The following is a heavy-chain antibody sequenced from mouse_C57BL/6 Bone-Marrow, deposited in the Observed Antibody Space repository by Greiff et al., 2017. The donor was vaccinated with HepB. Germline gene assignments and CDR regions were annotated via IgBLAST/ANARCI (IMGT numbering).Heavy chain of an antibody. Sequence: QVQLKQSGAELVRPGASVTLSCKASGYTFTDYEMHWVKQTPVHGLEWIGAIDPETGGTAYNQKFKGKAILTADKSSSTAYMELRSLTSEDSAVSYCTRAQDVYSSYSALYYWGQGNPVTLSP. J-gene: IGHJ4*01. CDR2: IDPETGGT. CDR1: GYTFTDYE. CDR3: TRAQDVYSSYSALYY. D-gene: IGHD2-3*01. V-gene: IGHV1-15*01.